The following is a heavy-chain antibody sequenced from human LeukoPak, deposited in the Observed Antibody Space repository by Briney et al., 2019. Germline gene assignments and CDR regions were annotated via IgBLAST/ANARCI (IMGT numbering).Heavy chain of an antibody. J-gene: IGHJ4*02. CDR3: ATDMTATGGLGY. Sequence: GGSLRLSCATSGFTFSNYWMNWVRQPPGKGLEWVANIKQDGSETYYVDSVKGRFTISRDNAKNSLYLQMNGLRAGDTAVYYCATDMTATGGLGYWGQGTLVTVSS. V-gene: IGHV3-7*01. CDR1: GFTFSNYW. D-gene: IGHD3-16*01. CDR2: IKQDGSET.